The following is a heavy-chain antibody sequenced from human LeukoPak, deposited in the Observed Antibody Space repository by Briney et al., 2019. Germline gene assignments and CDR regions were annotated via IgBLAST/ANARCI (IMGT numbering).Heavy chain of an antibody. CDR1: GFTFTAYS. Sequence: PGESLRLSCAASGFTFTAYSMNWVRQAPGKGLEWVSYITSSSSTIYYADSVKGRFTISRDNAKNSLYLQMNSLRAEDTAVYYCARDGGVWFGELLDYWGQGTLVTVSS. CDR3: ARDGGVWFGELLDY. CDR2: ITSSSSTI. V-gene: IGHV3-48*04. D-gene: IGHD3-10*01. J-gene: IGHJ4*02.